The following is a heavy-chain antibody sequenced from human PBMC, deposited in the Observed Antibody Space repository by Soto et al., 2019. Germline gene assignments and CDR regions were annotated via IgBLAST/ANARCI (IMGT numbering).Heavy chain of an antibody. Sequence: GGSLRLSCVGSGFTSSTYSINWVRQAPGNGLEWVSSISSRSDIYYADSVKGRFTISRDNAKNSVSLQMNSLRAEDTAVYYCAREYTAWPLAYGLDVWGQGTTVTVSS. V-gene: IGHV3-21*01. CDR1: GFTSSTYS. D-gene: IGHD2-2*02. CDR3: AREYTAWPLAYGLDV. J-gene: IGHJ6*02. CDR2: ISSRSDI.